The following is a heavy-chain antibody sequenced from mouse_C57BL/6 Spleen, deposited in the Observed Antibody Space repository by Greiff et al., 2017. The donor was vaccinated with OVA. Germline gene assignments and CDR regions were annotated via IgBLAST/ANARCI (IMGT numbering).Heavy chain of an antibody. CDR1: GFTFSDYG. CDR2: ISSGSSTI. CDR3: ASPGYSNFAWFAY. V-gene: IGHV5-17*01. J-gene: IGHJ3*01. Sequence: DVKLVESGVGLVKPGGSLKLSCAASGFTFSDYGMHWVRQAPEKGLEWVAYISSGSSTIYYADTVKGRFTISRDNAKNTLFLQMTSLRSEDTAMYYCASPGYSNFAWFAYWGQGTLVTVSA. D-gene: IGHD2-5*01.